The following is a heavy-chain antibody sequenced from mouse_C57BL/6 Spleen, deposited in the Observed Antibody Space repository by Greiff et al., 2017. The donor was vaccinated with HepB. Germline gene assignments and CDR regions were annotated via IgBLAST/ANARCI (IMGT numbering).Heavy chain of an antibody. Sequence: QVQLQQSGAELVKPGASVKISCKASGYAFSSYWMNWVKQRPGKGLEWIGQIYPGDGDTNYNGKFKGKATLTADKSSSTAYMQLSSLTSEDSAVYFCASGGDSSGPFAYWGQGTLVTVSA. CDR1: GYAFSSYW. CDR3: ASGGDSSGPFAY. D-gene: IGHD3-2*02. CDR2: IYPGDGDT. V-gene: IGHV1-80*01. J-gene: IGHJ3*01.